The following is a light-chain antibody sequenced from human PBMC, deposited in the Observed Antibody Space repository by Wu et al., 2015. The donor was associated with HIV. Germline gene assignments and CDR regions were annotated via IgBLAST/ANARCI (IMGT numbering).Light chain of an antibody. CDR2: GAS. CDR1: QGINNY. Sequence: IQMTQSPSSLSASVGDRVTITCRASQGINNYLAWYQQKPGTAPKLLIYGASTLQGGVPSRFSGSGSGTDFTLTISSLQPEDSATYYCHQFYIHPRTFGQGTKLEI. CDR3: HQFYIHPRT. V-gene: IGKV1-9*01. J-gene: IGKJ2*01.